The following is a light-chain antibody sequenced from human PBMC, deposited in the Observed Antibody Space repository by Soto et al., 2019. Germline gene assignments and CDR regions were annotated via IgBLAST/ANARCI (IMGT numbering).Light chain of an antibody. J-gene: IGKJ2*01. Sequence: DIQMTQSPSSLSAFVGDRVTITCRASRSINNYINWYQQKPGKAPKLLIYAASSLQSGVPSRFSGSGSGTNFTLTISSLQPEDFATFYCQQTYSTPPYTFGQGTKLDIK. V-gene: IGKV1-39*01. CDR3: QQTYSTPPYT. CDR2: AAS. CDR1: RSINNY.